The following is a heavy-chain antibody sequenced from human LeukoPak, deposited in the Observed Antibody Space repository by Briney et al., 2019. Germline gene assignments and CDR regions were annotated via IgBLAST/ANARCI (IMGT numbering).Heavy chain of an antibody. CDR2: ISYDGSNK. V-gene: IGHV3-30-3*02. D-gene: IGHD3-3*01. J-gene: IGHJ4*02. CDR1: GFTFSSNA. Sequence: GRSLRLSCAASGFTFSSNAMHWVRQAPGKGLEWVAVISYDGSNKYYADSVKGRFTLSRDNSKNTLFLQMNSLRAEDTAVYFCAKKSLWSGPFDYWGQGSLVTVFS. CDR3: AKKSLWSGPFDY.